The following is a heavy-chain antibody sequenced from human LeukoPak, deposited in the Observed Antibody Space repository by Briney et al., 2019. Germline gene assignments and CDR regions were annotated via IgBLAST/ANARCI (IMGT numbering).Heavy chain of an antibody. CDR1: GGTFSSYA. Sequence: SVKVSCKASGGTFSSYAISRVRQAPGQGLEWMGRIIPIFGTANYAQKFQGRVTITTDESTSTAYMELSSLRSEDTAVYYCARGRDGYNSGELDYWGQGTLVTVSS. D-gene: IGHD5-24*01. V-gene: IGHV1-69*05. CDR2: IIPIFGTA. CDR3: ARGRDGYNSGELDY. J-gene: IGHJ4*02.